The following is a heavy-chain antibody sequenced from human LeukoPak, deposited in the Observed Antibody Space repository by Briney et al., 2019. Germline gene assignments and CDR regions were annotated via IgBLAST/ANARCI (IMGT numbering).Heavy chain of an antibody. Sequence: GSLRLSCAASGLPFRSIWISWVGRAPGKGLEWVATIHEDGSDKYYVDSVKGRFTISRDNVKNSLYLQMNILRAEDTAVYYCVRDFGSLEDYFDYWGQGTLVSVSS. CDR2: IHEDGSDK. V-gene: IGHV3-7*01. D-gene: IGHD3-10*01. J-gene: IGHJ4*02. CDR1: GLPFRSIW. CDR3: VRDFGSLEDYFDY.